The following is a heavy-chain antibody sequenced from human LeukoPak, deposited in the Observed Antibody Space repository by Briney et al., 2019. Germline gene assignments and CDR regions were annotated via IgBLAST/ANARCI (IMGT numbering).Heavy chain of an antibody. D-gene: IGHD2-15*01. V-gene: IGHV3-21*01. Sequence: PGGSLRLSCAASGFTFSSYSMNWVRQAPGKGLEWVSSISSSSSYIYYAGSVKGRFTISRDNAKNSLYLQMNSLRAEDTAVYYCARDYCSGGSCYRTDPLGYWGQGTLVTVSS. CDR2: ISSSSSYI. J-gene: IGHJ4*02. CDR1: GFTFSSYS. CDR3: ARDYCSGGSCYRTDPLGY.